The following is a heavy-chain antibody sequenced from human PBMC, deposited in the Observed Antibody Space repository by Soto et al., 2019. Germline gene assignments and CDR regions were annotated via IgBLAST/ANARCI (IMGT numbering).Heavy chain of an antibody. J-gene: IGHJ6*02. CDR1: GGTFSSYA. Sequence: QAQLVQSGAEVKKPGSSVKVSCKASGGTFSSYAISWVRQAPGQGLEWMGGIIPIFGTANYAQKFQGRVTLSADESTSTAYMELSSLRSEDTAVYYCARDQRRWLQTYYYYYGMDVWGQGTTVTVSS. V-gene: IGHV1-69*01. CDR2: IIPIFGTA. D-gene: IGHD5-12*01. CDR3: ARDQRRWLQTYYYYYGMDV.